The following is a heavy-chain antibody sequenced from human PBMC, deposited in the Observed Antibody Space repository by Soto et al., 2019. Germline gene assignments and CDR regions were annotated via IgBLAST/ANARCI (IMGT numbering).Heavy chain of an antibody. CDR2: NKSKTDGGTT. CDR3: TTGYCSSTSCWGYYYYYGMDV. CDR1: GFTFSNVW. J-gene: IGHJ6*02. V-gene: IGHV3-15*01. Sequence: LRRSCAASGFTFSNVWMSWPRQAQGKGPEWVGRNKSKTDGGTTDYAAPVKGRFTISRDDSKNTLYLQMNSLKTEETAVYYCTTGYCSSTSCWGYYYYYGMDVWGQGTTVTVYS. D-gene: IGHD2-2*01.